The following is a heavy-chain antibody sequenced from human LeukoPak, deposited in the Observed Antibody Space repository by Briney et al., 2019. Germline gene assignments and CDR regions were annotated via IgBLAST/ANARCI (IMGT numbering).Heavy chain of an antibody. V-gene: IGHV4-39*01. J-gene: IGHJ6*02. Sequence: SETLSLTCTVSGGSINSNPYYWAWLRQPPGKGLEWIGTIYYSASTYYNPSLKSRLTVSVDTSKNQFSLKLSFVTAADTAMYYCARHGDYGGYYGLDVWGQGTTVTVSS. CDR3: ARHGDYGGYYGLDV. CDR1: GGSINSNPYY. D-gene: IGHD4-17*01. CDR2: IYYSAST.